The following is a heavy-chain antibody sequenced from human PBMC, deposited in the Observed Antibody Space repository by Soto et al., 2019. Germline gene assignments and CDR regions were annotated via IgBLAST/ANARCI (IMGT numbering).Heavy chain of an antibody. CDR3: ARDQASRVDP. CDR1: GGSISSGDYY. J-gene: IGHJ5*02. Sequence: SETLSLTCTVSGGSISSGDYYWSWIRQPPGKGLEWIGYIHYSGSTYYNPSLKSRVTISVDTSKNQFSLKLSSVTAADTAVYYCARDQASRVDPWGQGTLVTVPQ. CDR2: IHYSGST. V-gene: IGHV4-30-4*01.